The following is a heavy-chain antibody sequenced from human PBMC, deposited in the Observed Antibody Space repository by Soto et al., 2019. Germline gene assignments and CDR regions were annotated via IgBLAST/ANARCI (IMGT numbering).Heavy chain of an antibody. CDR1: GFTVSSNY. CDR3: ARGHCSSTSCYHDAFDI. D-gene: IGHD2-2*01. CDR2: IYSGGST. J-gene: IGHJ3*02. Sequence: GGSLRLSCAASGFTVSSNYMSWVRQAPGKGLEWVSVIYSGGSTYYADSVKGRFTISRDNSKNTLYLQMNSLRAEDTAVYYCARGHCSSTSCYHDAFDIWGQGTMVTVSS. V-gene: IGHV3-53*01.